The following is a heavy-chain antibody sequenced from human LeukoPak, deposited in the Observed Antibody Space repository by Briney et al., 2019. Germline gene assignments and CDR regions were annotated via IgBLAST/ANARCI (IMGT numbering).Heavy chain of an antibody. CDR3: AGDRRGVLEYYFDY. J-gene: IGHJ4*02. Sequence: GSLRLSCAASGFTFRNYAMSWVRQAPGKGLEWVASIKEDGSDKFYVASVKGRFTISRDNARNSLYLQMNSLRAEDTAVYYCAGDRRGVLEYYFDYWGQGTLVTVSS. V-gene: IGHV3-7*01. CDR2: IKEDGSDK. D-gene: IGHD3-3*01. CDR1: GFTFRNYA.